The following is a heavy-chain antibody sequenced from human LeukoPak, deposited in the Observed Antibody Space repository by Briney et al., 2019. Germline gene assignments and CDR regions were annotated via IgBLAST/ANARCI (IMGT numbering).Heavy chain of an antibody. D-gene: IGHD2-2*01. J-gene: IGHJ6*02. CDR3: ARSGWVPAVTLGYGMDV. CDR2: ISYDGSNK. Sequence: PGGSLRLSCAASGFTFSSYAMHWVRQAPGKGLEWVAVISYDGSNKYYADSVKGRFTISRDNSKNTLYLQMNSLRAEDTAVYYCARSGWVPAVTLGYGMDVWGQGTTVTVSS. CDR1: GFTFSSYA. V-gene: IGHV3-30-3*01.